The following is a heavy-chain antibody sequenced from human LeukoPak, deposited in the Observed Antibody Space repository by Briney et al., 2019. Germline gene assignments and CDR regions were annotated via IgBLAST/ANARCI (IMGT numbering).Heavy chain of an antibody. J-gene: IGHJ4*02. V-gene: IGHV4-34*01. CDR2: INHSGST. D-gene: IGHD5-18*01. Sequence: PSETLSLTCAVYGGSFSGYYWSWIRQPPGKGLEWIGEINHSGSTNYSPSLKSRVTISLDTSKNQFSLKLSSVTAADTAVYYCARDQRGFSYSKYYFDYWGQGTLVTVSS. CDR1: GGSFSGYY. CDR3: ARDQRGFSYSKYYFDY.